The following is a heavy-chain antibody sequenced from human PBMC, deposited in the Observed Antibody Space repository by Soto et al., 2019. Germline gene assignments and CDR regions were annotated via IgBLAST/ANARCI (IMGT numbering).Heavy chain of an antibody. CDR1: GGSFSGYY. D-gene: IGHD6-13*01. V-gene: IGHV4-34*01. CDR2: INHSGST. J-gene: IGHJ4*02. Sequence: QVQLQQWGAGLLKPSETLSLTCAVYGGSFSGYYWSWIRQPPGKGLEWIGEINHSGSTNYNPSLTSRVTISVDTSKNQFSLQLSSVTAADTAVYYCAREKPDSSSWYHDYWGQGTLVTVSS. CDR3: AREKPDSSSWYHDY.